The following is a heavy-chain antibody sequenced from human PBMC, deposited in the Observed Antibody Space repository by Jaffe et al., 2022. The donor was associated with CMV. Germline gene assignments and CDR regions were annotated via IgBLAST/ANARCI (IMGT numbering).Heavy chain of an antibody. CDR2: ISAYNGET. J-gene: IGHJ4*02. D-gene: IGHD1-26*01. V-gene: IGHV1-18*04. CDR1: GFTFIDYG. CDR3: TRDVRARWEAMYYFDY. Sequence: QVHLVQSGAEVKKPGASVKVSCEASGFTFIDYGISWVRQAPGQDLEWMGWISAYNGETNYAQQLQGRVIMTTDTSTNTAYMELRFLRSDDTAVYYCTRDVRARWEAMYYFDYWGQGTLLTVSS.